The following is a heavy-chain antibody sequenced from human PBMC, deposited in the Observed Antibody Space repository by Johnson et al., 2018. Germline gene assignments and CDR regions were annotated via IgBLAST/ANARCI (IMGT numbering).Heavy chain of an antibody. V-gene: IGHV3-11*01. CDR2: ISSYGSVM. CDR1: GFTFSDYY. J-gene: IGHJ6*02. CDR3: GRVGGQLNYYSNMDV. Sequence: QVQLVESGGGLVKPGGSLRLSCSASGFTFSDYYMSWIRQAPGKGLVWVSQISSYGSVMYYIDSVKGRLTMTRDNAKNSLFLQMNSLRAEDTAVYYCGRVGGQLNYYSNMDVWGQGTTVTVSS. D-gene: IGHD6-6*01.